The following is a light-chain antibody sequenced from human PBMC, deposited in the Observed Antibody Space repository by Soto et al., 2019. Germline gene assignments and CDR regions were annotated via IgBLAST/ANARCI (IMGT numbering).Light chain of an antibody. V-gene: IGLV2-14*01. Sequence: QSVLTQPASVSGSPGQSITISCTGTSSVFGGYNYVSWYQQHPGKAPNLMFYDVSNRPSGVSNRFSGSKSGNTASLTFSGLQAENEADYYCISYTSSSTLVFGIGTKVTVL. J-gene: IGLJ1*01. CDR2: DVS. CDR3: ISYTSSSTLV. CDR1: SSVFGGYNY.